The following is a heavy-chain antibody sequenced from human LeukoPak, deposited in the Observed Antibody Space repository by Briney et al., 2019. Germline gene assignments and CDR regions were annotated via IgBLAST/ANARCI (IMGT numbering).Heavy chain of an antibody. CDR2: IYPGDSDT. J-gene: IGHJ3*02. CDR1: GYNFTSYW. V-gene: IGHV5-51*01. Sequence: GESLQISCKGAGYNFTSYWIGGGRQLPGKGVEGMGIIYPGDSDTRYSPSFQGQVTISADKSISTAYLQWSSLKASDTAMYYCARHLEYAFDIWGQGTMVTVSS. CDR3: ARHLEYAFDI. D-gene: IGHD2/OR15-2a*01.